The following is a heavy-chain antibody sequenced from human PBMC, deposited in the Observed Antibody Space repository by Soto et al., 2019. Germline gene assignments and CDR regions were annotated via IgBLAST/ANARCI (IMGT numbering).Heavy chain of an antibody. CDR3: ARDGRCSYSGGWYYFDS. J-gene: IGHJ4*02. V-gene: IGHV1-46*01. CDR1: GYTFTSYY. D-gene: IGHD6-19*01. Sequence: QVQLVQSGAEVKKPGASVKVSCKASGYTFTSYYMHWVRQAPGQGLEWMGIINPSGGSTSYAQKFQRSVTMTRDTSTIPVYMELSSLRSADTAVYYCARDGRCSYSGGWYYFDSWGQGTLVTVSS. CDR2: INPSGGST.